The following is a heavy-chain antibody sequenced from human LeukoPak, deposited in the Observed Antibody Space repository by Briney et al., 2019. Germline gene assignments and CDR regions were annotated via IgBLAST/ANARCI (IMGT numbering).Heavy chain of an antibody. V-gene: IGHV3-48*03. CDR3: ARETVVGGVDY. CDR2: ISSSGSTI. D-gene: IGHD1-26*01. J-gene: IGHJ4*02. CDR1: GFTFSSYE. Sequence: GGSLRLSCAASGFTFSSYEMNWVRQAPGKGLEWVSYISSSGSTIYYADSVKGRFTISRDNAKNSLYLQMNSLRAEDTAVYYCARETVVGGVDYWGQGTLVTVSS.